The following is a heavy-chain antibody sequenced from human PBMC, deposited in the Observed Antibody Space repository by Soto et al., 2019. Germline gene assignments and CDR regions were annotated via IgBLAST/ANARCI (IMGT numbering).Heavy chain of an antibody. Sequence: PGGSLRLSCAASGFTFSSYEMNWVRQSPGKGLEWVSYISSSGSTIYYADSVKVRFTISRDNAKNSLYLQMNSLRAEDTAVYYCARARAMVRGVIITPFGYWGQGTLVTVSS. D-gene: IGHD3-10*01. V-gene: IGHV3-48*03. CDR2: ISSSGSTI. J-gene: IGHJ4*02. CDR3: ARARAMVRGVIITPFGY. CDR1: GFTFSSYE.